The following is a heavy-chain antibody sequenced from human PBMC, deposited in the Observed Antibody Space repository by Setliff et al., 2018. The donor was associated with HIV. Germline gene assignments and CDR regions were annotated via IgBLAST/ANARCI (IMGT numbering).Heavy chain of an antibody. D-gene: IGHD1-26*01. V-gene: IGHV3-9*03. CDR1: GFTFGHYV. CDR3: AKGTGGGTYVSNYYYMDV. Sequence: GGSLRHSCAASGFTFGHYVMHWVRQAPGKGLEWVSGITWSSGGVDYADSVKGRFTVSRDNAKNSLYLQMNSLRAEDMALYYCAKGTGGGTYVSNYYYMDVWGKGTTVTVSS. J-gene: IGHJ6*03. CDR2: ITWSSGGV.